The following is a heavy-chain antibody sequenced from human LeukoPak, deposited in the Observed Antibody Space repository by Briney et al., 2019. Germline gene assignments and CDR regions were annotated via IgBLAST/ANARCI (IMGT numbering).Heavy chain of an antibody. D-gene: IGHD3-16*02. CDR2: MNPNSGNT. CDR3: ATLRLGELSP. J-gene: IGHJ4*02. V-gene: IGHV1-8*02. Sequence: ASVKVSCKASGGTFSSYAISWVRQATGQGLEWMGWMNPNSGNTGYAQKFQGRVTMTRNTSISTAYMELSSLRSEDTAVYYCATLRLGELSPWGQGTLVTVSS. CDR1: GGTFSSYA.